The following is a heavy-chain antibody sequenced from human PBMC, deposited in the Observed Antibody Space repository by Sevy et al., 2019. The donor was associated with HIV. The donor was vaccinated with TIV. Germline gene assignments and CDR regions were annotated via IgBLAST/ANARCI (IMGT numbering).Heavy chain of an antibody. J-gene: IGHJ4*02. D-gene: IGHD3-22*01. V-gene: IGHV1-46*02. Sequence: ASVKVSCKASGYNLNNYYMHWVRQAPGQGLEWMGLINPSGGSTSYAQKFQGRVTMTRDTSTSTLHMELSSLRSEDTAVYYCARVYCYDYSGPGYWGQGTLVTVSS. CDR1: GYNLNNYY. CDR3: ARVYCYDYSGPGY. CDR2: INPSGGST.